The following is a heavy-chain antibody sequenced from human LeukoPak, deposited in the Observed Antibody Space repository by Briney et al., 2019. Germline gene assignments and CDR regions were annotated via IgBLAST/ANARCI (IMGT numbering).Heavy chain of an antibody. CDR3: ARGGGYCSSTNCYELDGYYYYGMDV. CDR2: ISAYNGNT. CDR1: GYTFTSYG. J-gene: IGHJ6*04. V-gene: IGHV1-18*04. D-gene: IGHD2-2*01. Sequence: ASVKVSCKASGYTFTSYGISWVRQAPGQGLEWMGWISAYNGNTNYAQKLQGRVTMTTDTSTSTAYMELRSLRSDDTAVYYCARGGGYCSSTNCYELDGYYYYGMDVWGKGTTVTVSS.